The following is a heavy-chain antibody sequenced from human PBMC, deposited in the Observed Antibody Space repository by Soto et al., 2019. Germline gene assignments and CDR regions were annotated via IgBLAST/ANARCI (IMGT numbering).Heavy chain of an antibody. V-gene: IGHV1-69*13. CDR2: IIPIFGTA. CDR3: ARDSGLRKGIAARLPRLGDLPYYYSGLDV. D-gene: IGHD6-6*01. J-gene: IGHJ6*02. CDR1: GGTFSSYA. Sequence: SVKVSCKASGGTFSSYAISWVRQAPGQGLEWMGGIIPIFGTANYAQKFQGRVTITADESTSTAYMELSSLRSEDTAVYYCARDSGLRKGIAARLPRLGDLPYYYSGLDVWGQGTTVTVSS.